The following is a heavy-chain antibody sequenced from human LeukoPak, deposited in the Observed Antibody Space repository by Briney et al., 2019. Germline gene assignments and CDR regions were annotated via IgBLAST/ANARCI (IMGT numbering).Heavy chain of an antibody. J-gene: IGHJ4*02. V-gene: IGHV4-39*07. CDR2: INHSGST. D-gene: IGHD3-9*01. CDR3: ARARRIYDILTGYYTHPYFDY. CDR1: GGSISSGGYY. Sequence: SETLSLTCTVSGGSISSGGYYWSWIRQPPGKGLEWIGEINHSGSTNYNPSLKSRVTISVDTSKNQFSLKLSSVTAADTAVYYCARARRIYDILTGYYTHPYFDYWGQGTLVTVSS.